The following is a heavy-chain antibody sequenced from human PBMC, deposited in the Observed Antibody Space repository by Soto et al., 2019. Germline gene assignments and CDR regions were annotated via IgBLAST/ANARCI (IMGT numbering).Heavy chain of an antibody. D-gene: IGHD5-18*01. V-gene: IGHV4-31*11. Sequence: SETLSLTCAVSGGSISSGGYYWSWIRQHPGKGLEWIGYIYYSGSTYYNPSLKSRVTISVDTSKNQFSLKLSSVTAADTAVYYCARDSRIGTAMAEYYYYGMDVWGQGTTVTVSS. J-gene: IGHJ6*02. CDR3: ARDSRIGTAMAEYYYYGMDV. CDR1: GGSISSGGYY. CDR2: IYYSGST.